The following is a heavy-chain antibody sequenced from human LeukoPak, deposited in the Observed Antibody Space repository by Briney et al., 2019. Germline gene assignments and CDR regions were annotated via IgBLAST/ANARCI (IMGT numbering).Heavy chain of an antibody. D-gene: IGHD4-11*01. CDR2: IYSGGST. V-gene: IGHV3-66*01. Sequence: GGSLRLSCAASGFTVSSNYVSWVRQAPGKGLEWVSVIYSGGSTYYADSVKGRFTISRDNSKNTLYLQMNSLRAEDTAVYYCARNDYSNNEYFQHWGQGTLVTVSS. CDR1: GFTVSSNY. J-gene: IGHJ1*01. CDR3: ARNDYSNNEYFQH.